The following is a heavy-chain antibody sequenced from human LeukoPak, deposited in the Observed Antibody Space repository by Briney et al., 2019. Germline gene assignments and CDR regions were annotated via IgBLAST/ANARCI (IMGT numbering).Heavy chain of an antibody. V-gene: IGHV4-39*01. CDR1: GGSITTSSYY. CDR2: IYYSGST. D-gene: IGHD2/OR15-2a*01. J-gene: IGHJ2*01. CDR3: ARAFRARYFDL. Sequence: SETVSLTCTVSGGSITTSSYYWGWIRQPPGKGLEWIGIIYYSGSTYYNPSLKGRVTISVDTSKNQFSLKLSSVTAADTAVYYCARAFRARYFDLWGRGTLVTVPS.